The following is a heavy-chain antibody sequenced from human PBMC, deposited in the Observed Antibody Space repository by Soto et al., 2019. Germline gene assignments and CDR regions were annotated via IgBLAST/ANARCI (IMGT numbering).Heavy chain of an antibody. J-gene: IGHJ6*02. CDR3: ARGGIRGGLDV. CDR1: GGSISTYD. D-gene: IGHD2-15*01. CDR2: IHTSGNT. Sequence: KPSETLSLTCTVTGGSISTYDWCWIRQSAGKGLEWLGRIHTSGNTNYNSSLKSRLSMSVDTSKNQFSLKLSSVTAADKAVYYCARGGIRGGLDVWGQGTTVTVSS. V-gene: IGHV4-4*07.